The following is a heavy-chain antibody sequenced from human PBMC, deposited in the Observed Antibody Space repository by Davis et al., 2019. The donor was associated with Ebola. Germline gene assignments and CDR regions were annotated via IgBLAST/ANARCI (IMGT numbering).Heavy chain of an antibody. J-gene: IGHJ4*02. CDR2: VYYSGST. V-gene: IGHV4-61*01. CDR1: GGSVSNDNHF. D-gene: IGHD6-19*01. CDR3: ARGGSGWSFDY. Sequence: MPSETLSLTCTVSGGSVSNDNHFWSWIRQTPGKGLEWIGYVYYSGSTNYNPSLKSRVTISVDRSKNQFSLKLSSVTAADTAVYYCARGGSGWSFDYWGQGTLVTVSS.